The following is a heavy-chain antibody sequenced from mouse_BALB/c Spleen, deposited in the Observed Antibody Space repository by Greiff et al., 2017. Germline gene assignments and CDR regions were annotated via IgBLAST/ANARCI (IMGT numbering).Heavy chain of an antibody. V-gene: IGHV5-17*02. CDR1: GFTFSSFG. CDR3: ARVDTTVVALDY. CDR2: ISSGSSTI. Sequence: DVKLVESGGGLVQPGGSRKLSCAASGFTFSSFGMHWVRQAPEKGLEWVAYISSGSSTIYYADTVKGRFTISRDNPKNTLFLQMTSLRSEDTAMYYCARVDTTVVALDYWGQGTTLTVSS. D-gene: IGHD1-1*01. J-gene: IGHJ2*01.